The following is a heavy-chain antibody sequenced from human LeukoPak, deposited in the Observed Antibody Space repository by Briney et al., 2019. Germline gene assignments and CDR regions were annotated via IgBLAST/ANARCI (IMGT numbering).Heavy chain of an antibody. V-gene: IGHV3-23*01. D-gene: IGHD1-7*01. CDR2: ISGSGGST. Sequence: GGSLRLSCAASGFTFSSYAMSWVRQAPGKGLEWVTTISGSGGSTYYVDSVKGRFTISRDNSKNTLYLQMNSLRAEDTAVYYCTKQIRYNWNSDDAFDIWGQGTMVTVSS. CDR3: TKQIRYNWNSDDAFDI. J-gene: IGHJ3*02. CDR1: GFTFSSYA.